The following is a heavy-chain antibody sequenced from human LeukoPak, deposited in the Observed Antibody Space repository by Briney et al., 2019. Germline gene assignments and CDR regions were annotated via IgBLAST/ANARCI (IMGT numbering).Heavy chain of an antibody. V-gene: IGHV3-53*01. CDR3: AKDIGHGEYSSSWTSEYYFDY. Sequence: PGGSLRLSCAASGFTVSTNYMSWVRQAPGKGLEWVSVIYSGSTTYYADSVKGRFTISRDNSKNTLYLQVNSLRAEDTAVYYCAKDIGHGEYSSSWTSEYYFDYWGQGTLVTVSS. CDR1: GFTVSTNY. J-gene: IGHJ4*02. CDR2: IYSGSTT. D-gene: IGHD6-13*01.